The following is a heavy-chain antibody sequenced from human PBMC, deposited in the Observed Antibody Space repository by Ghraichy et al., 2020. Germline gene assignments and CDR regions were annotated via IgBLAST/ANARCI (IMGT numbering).Heavy chain of an antibody. CDR1: GFTFRGYY. CDR2: ISTDGRDK. J-gene: IGHJ3*02. CDR3: AKESDAFDI. V-gene: IGHV3-30*18. Sequence: SLRLSCAASGFTFRGYYMHWVRQAPGKGLEWVTVISTDGRDKYYADSVKGRFTVSRDNSKNTLFLQMNSLRVEDTAVYYCAKESDAFDIWGQGTMVTVSS.